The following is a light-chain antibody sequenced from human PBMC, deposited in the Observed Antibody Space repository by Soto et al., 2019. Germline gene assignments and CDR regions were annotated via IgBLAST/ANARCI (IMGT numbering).Light chain of an antibody. Sequence: QSVLTQPASVSGPPGQSITISCTGTSSDVGAYNYVSWYQHHPGKAPRLVIYDVTNRPSGISDRFSGSKSGNTASLTISGLLADDEADYYCTSYTSTSTYVFGAGTKVTV. CDR1: SSDVGAYNY. V-gene: IGLV2-14*01. J-gene: IGLJ1*01. CDR3: TSYTSTSTYV. CDR2: DVT.